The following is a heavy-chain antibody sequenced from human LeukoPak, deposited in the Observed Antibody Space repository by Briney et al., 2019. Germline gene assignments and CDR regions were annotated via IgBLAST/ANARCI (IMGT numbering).Heavy chain of an antibody. J-gene: IGHJ5*02. V-gene: IGHV4-59*01. CDR2: IYYSGST. Sequence: PSETLSLTCTVSGGSIRSYYWSWIRQPPGKGLEWIGYIYYSGSTNYNPSLKSRVTISVDTSKNQFSLKLSSVTAADTAVYYCARELGGYYGSGSYNWFDPWGQGTLVTVSS. D-gene: IGHD3-10*01. CDR1: GGSIRSYY. CDR3: ARELGGYYGSGSYNWFDP.